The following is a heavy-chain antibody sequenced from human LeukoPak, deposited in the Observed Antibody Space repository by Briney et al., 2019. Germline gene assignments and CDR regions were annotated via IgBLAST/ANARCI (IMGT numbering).Heavy chain of an antibody. Sequence: GGSLRLSCAASGFTFSSYGMHWVRQAPGKGLEWVAVISYDGSNKYYADSVKGRFTISIDNSKNTLYLQMNSLRAEDTAVYYCAKEGIQLWLNNWGQGTLVTVSS. D-gene: IGHD5-18*01. CDR3: AKEGIQLWLNN. CDR1: GFTFSSYG. V-gene: IGHV3-30*18. CDR2: ISYDGSNK. J-gene: IGHJ4*02.